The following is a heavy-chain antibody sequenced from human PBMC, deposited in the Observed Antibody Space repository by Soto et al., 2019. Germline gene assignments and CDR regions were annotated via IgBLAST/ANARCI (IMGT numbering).Heavy chain of an antibody. CDR1: RFTFSSYG. CDR3: ARDSDYDSSGYYYYYYYGMDV. Sequence: QVQLVESGGGVVQPGRSLRLSCAASRFTFSSYGMHWVRQAPGKGLEWVAVIWHDGSNKYYADSVKGRFTISRDNSKNTLYLQMNSLRAEDTAVYYCARDSDYDSSGYYYYYYYGMDVWGQGTTVTVSS. CDR2: IWHDGSNK. V-gene: IGHV3-33*01. D-gene: IGHD3-22*01. J-gene: IGHJ6*02.